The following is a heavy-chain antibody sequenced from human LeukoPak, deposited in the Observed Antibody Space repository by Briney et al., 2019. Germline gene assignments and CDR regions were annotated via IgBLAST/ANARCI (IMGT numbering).Heavy chain of an antibody. Sequence: GGSLRLSCAASGFTFSSYSMNWVRQAPGKGLEWVSSISSSSSYIYYADSVKGRFTISRDNAKNSLYLQMNSLRAEDTAVYYCARAAPRISDDFDYWGQGTLVTVSS. J-gene: IGHJ4*02. V-gene: IGHV3-21*01. CDR1: GFTFSSYS. CDR2: ISSSSSYI. D-gene: IGHD2-15*01. CDR3: ARAAPRISDDFDY.